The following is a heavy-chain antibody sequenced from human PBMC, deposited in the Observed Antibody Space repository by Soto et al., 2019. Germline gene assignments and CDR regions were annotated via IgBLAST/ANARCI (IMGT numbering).Heavy chain of an antibody. CDR1: GGSISSYD. CDR2: IYFSGST. V-gene: IGHV4-59*01. D-gene: IGHD3-22*01. J-gene: IGHJ3*02. Sequence: SETLSLTCTVSGGSISSYDLSWIRQAPGKGLEWIGYIYFSGSTHYNPSLKSRVTISVDTSKNQFSLKLSSVTAADTAVYYCARGGTYYYDSSGYYYFAFDIWGQGTMVT. CDR3: ARGGTYYYDSSGYYYFAFDI.